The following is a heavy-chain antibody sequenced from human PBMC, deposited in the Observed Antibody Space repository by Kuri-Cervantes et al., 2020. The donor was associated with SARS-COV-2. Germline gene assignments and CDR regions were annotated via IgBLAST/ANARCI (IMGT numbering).Heavy chain of an antibody. CDR3: ARHRSSGWYGGNYYHYAMDV. J-gene: IGHJ6*02. Sequence: SETLSLTCAVYGGSFSGYYWSWIRQPPGKGLDWIGEINHSGSTNYNPSLKSRVTTSVDTSKNQLSLKLRSVTAADTAVYYCARHRSSGWYGGNYYHYAMDVWGQGTTVTVSS. CDR2: INHSGST. CDR1: GGSFSGYY. D-gene: IGHD6-19*01. V-gene: IGHV4-34*01.